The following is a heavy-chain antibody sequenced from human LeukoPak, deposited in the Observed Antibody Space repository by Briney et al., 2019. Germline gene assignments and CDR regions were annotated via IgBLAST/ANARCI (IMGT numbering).Heavy chain of an antibody. Sequence: PSETLSLTCTVSGSSISSSSYSWGWIRQPPGKGLEWIGSIYYSGSTYYNPSLKSRVTISVDTSKNQFSLKLSSVTAADTAVYYCARAERGYCSGGSCSNLIDYWGQGTLVTVSS. J-gene: IGHJ4*02. CDR1: GSSISSSSYS. V-gene: IGHV4-39*01. D-gene: IGHD2-15*01. CDR2: IYYSGST. CDR3: ARAERGYCSGGSCSNLIDY.